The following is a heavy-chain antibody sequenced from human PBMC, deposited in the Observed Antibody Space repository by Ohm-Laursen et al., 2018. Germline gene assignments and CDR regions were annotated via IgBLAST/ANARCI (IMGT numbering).Heavy chain of an antibody. J-gene: IGHJ4*02. CDR1: GFTFNNFG. CDR2: VSYDERYK. D-gene: IGHD3-9*01. V-gene: IGHV3-30*18. Sequence: SLRLSCAASGFTFNNFGMHWVRQAPGKGLEWVAVVSYDERYKNYVDSVKGRFTVSRDNSKDTLYLQMNSLRNEDTAIYYCAKRAQVRYFDYWGQGTLVTVSS. CDR3: AKRAQVRYFDY.